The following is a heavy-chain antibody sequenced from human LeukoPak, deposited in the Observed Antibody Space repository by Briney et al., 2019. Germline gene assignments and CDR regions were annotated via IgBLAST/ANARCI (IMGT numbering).Heavy chain of an antibody. Sequence: SETLSLTCAVYGGSFSGYYWSWIRQPPGKGLEWIGEINHSGSTNYNPSLKSRVTISVDTSKNQFSLKLSSVTAADTAVYYCARARGYSYGLDAFDIWGQGTMVTVSS. CDR1: GGSFSGYY. J-gene: IGHJ3*02. CDR3: ARARGYSYGLDAFDI. D-gene: IGHD5-18*01. V-gene: IGHV4-34*01. CDR2: INHSGST.